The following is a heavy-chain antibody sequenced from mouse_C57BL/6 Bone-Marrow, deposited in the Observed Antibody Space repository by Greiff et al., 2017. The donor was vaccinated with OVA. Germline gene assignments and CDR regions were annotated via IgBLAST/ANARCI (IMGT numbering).Heavy chain of an antibody. J-gene: IGHJ1*03. V-gene: IGHV5-12*01. CDR1: GFTFSDYY. Sequence: EVKVEESGGGLVQPGGSLKLSCAASGFTFSDYYMYWVRQTPEKRLEWVANIRNGGGSTYYPDTVKGRFTISRDKAKNTLYLQMSRLKSEDTAMYYCARHGGKGWYFDVWGTGTTVTVSS. CDR2: IRNGGGST. CDR3: ARHGGKGWYFDV.